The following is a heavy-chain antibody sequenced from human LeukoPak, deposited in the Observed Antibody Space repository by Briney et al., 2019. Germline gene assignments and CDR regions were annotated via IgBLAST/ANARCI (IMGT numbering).Heavy chain of an antibody. V-gene: IGHV3-7*01. CDR1: GFNFRAYW. D-gene: IGHD6-6*01. CDR3: ARGDGTSSGLYFDS. J-gene: IGHJ4*02. CDR2: IGQDGSMK. Sequence: PGGSLRLSCTTSGFNFRAYWMAWVRQAPGKGLEWVANIGQDGSMKFYVDSVKGRFTVSRDNTIHSLYLQMNSLRADDTAVYYCARGDGTSSGLYFDSWGQGTLVTVSS.